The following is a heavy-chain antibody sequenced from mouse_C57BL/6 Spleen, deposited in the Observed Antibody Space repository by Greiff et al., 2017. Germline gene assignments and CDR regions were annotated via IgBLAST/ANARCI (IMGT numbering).Heavy chain of an antibody. CDR2: INPGSGGT. V-gene: IGHV1-54*01. CDR3: ARGSSDRNYFDY. CDR1: GYAFTNYL. Sequence: QVQLQQSGAELVRPGTSVKVSCKASGYAFTNYLIEWVKQRPGPGLEWIGVINPGSGGTNYNEKFKGKATLTADKSSSTAYMQLSSLTSEDSAVYVCARGSSDRNYFDYWGQGTTLTVSS. D-gene: IGHD3-2*02. J-gene: IGHJ2*01.